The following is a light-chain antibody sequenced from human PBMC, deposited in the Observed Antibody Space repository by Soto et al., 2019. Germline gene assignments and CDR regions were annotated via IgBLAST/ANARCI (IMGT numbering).Light chain of an antibody. CDR1: QSISNW. J-gene: IGKJ1*01. CDR3: LQYNIYWT. Sequence: DIQMTQSPSTLSASVGDRVTITCRASQSISNWLAWYQQKPGEAPKLLIYDASNLESGVPSRFSGSGSGTEFTLTISSLQPDDFATYYCLQYNIYWTFGKGTKVDIK. CDR2: DAS. V-gene: IGKV1-5*01.